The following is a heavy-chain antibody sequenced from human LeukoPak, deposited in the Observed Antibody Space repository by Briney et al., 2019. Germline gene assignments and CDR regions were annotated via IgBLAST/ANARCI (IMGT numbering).Heavy chain of an antibody. J-gene: IGHJ4*02. Sequence: SETLSLTCAVYGGSFSGYYWSWIRQPPGKGLEWIGEINHSGSTNYNPSLKSRVTISADTSKNQFSLKLSSVTAADTAVYYCARVGDYKGVYWGQGILVSVSS. V-gene: IGHV4-34*01. D-gene: IGHD3-9*01. CDR2: INHSGST. CDR1: GGSFSGYY. CDR3: ARVGDYKGVY.